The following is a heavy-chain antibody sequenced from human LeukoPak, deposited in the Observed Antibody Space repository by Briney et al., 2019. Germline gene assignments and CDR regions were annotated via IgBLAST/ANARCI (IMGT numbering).Heavy chain of an antibody. CDR2: ISSSSSYI. J-gene: IGHJ6*02. CDR1: GFTFSSYS. V-gene: IGHV3-21*01. CDR3: ATVVVPAAGDYYYGMDV. D-gene: IGHD2-2*01. Sequence: GGSLRLSCAASGFTFSSYSMNWGRQAPGKGLGWVSSISSSSSYIYYADSVKGRFTISRDNATNSRYLQMNSLRAEDTAVYYCATVVVPAAGDYYYGMDVWGQGTTVTVSS.